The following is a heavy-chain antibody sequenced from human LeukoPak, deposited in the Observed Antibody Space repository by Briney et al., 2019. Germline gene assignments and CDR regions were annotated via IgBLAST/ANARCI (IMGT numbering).Heavy chain of an antibody. V-gene: IGHV4-30-4*02. J-gene: IGHJ6*02. CDR2: IYYSGST. D-gene: IGHD2-15*01. CDR1: GGSISSGDYY. Sequence: PSETLSLTCTVSGGSISSGDYYWSWIRQPPGKGLEWIGYIYYSGSTYYNPSLKSRVTISVDTSKNQFSLKLSSVTAADTAVYYCAAGGSSGRGLDYYGMDVWGQGTTVTVSS. CDR3: AAGGSSGRGLDYYGMDV.